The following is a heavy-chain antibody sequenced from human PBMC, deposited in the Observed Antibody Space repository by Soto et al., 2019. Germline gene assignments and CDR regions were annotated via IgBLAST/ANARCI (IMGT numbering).Heavy chain of an antibody. J-gene: IGHJ2*01. D-gene: IGHD6-19*01. CDR2: ITHSGGT. V-gene: IGHV4-34*01. CDR3: ARGAYTSGWSYFWYFDL. CDR1: GGSFSDYY. Sequence: QVQLQQWGAGLLKPSETLSLTCAVYGGSFSDYYWTWIRQPPGKGLEWIGEITHSGGTNYNPSLKSRVTISVDTSKNQLSLNLNSVNAADTAIYYCARGAYTSGWSYFWYFDLWGRGTLVTVSS.